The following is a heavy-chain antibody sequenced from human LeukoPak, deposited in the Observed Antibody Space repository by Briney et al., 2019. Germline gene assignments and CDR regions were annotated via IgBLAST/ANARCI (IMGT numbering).Heavy chain of an antibody. CDR3: ARDRLLWFGELDY. CDR2: LNHSGST. CDR1: GGSFSGYY. J-gene: IGHJ4*02. V-gene: IGHV4-34*01. Sequence: SETLSLTCAVYGGSFSGYYWSWIRQPPGKGLEWIGELNHSGSTNYNPSLKSRVTISVDTSKNQISPKLRSVTAADTAVYYCARDRLLWFGELDYWGQGTLVIVSS. D-gene: IGHD3-10*01.